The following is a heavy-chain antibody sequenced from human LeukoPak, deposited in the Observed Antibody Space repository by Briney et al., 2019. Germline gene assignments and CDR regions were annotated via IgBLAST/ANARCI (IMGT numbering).Heavy chain of an antibody. CDR3: ARRARRDGYTWGDYYYYYGMDV. Sequence: SETLSLTCTVSGGSMSNHYWSWVRQSPGKGLEYIGNIFYSGSTDYKPSLRSRVTISVDTSESQFSLKLSSVTAADTAVYYCARRARRDGYTWGDYYYYYGMDVWGQGTTVTVSS. D-gene: IGHD5-24*01. CDR2: IFYSGST. J-gene: IGHJ6*02. V-gene: IGHV4-59*08. CDR1: GGSMSNHY.